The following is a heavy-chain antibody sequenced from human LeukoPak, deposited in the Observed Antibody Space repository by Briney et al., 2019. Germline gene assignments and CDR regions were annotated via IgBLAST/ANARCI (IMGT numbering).Heavy chain of an antibody. D-gene: IGHD3-10*01. CDR2: IIPIFGTA. CDR3: ARADQLWFGDYYYGMDV. V-gene: IGHV1-69*13. J-gene: IGHJ6*02. Sequence: SVKVSCKASGGTFISYAISWVRQAPGQGLEWMGGIIPIFGTANYAQKFQGRVTITADESTSTAYMELSSLRSEDTAVYYCARADQLWFGDYYYGMDVWGQGTTVTVSS. CDR1: GGTFISYA.